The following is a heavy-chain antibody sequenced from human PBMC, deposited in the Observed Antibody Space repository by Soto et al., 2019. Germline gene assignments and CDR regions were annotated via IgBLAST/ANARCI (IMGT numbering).Heavy chain of an antibody. D-gene: IGHD2-2*01. CDR1: GFTFSDYY. J-gene: IGHJ5*02. V-gene: IGHV3-11*01. CDR3: ARYEVVVVPAAGFDP. CDR2: ISSSGSTI. Sequence: XESLRLSCAASGFTFSDYYMSWIRQAPGKGLEWVSYISSSGSTIYYADSVKGRFTNSRDNAKNSLYLQMNSLRAEDTAVYYCARYEVVVVPAAGFDPWGQGTLVTVSS.